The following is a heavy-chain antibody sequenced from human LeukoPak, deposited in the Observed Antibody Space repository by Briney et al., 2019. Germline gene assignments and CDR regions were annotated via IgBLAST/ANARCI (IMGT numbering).Heavy chain of an antibody. V-gene: IGHV6-1*01. CDR1: GDSVSSKSV. D-gene: IGHD5-24*01. J-gene: IGHJ4*02. CDR3: ARGDQNFDY. Sequence: SQALSLTCAISGDSVSSKSVWNWIRQSPSRGLEWLGRIYYRSKWSNNYAVSVKSRITINPDTSKNQFSLQLSSVTAEDTAVYYCARGDQNFDYWGQGTLVTVSS. CDR2: IYYRSKWSN.